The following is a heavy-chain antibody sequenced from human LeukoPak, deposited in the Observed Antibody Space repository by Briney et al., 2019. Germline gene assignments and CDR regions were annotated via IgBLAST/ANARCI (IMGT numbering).Heavy chain of an antibody. D-gene: IGHD1-26*01. V-gene: IGHV3-30-3*01. J-gene: IGHJ6*02. CDR2: ISYDGSNK. CDR1: GFTFSSYA. CDR3: AREWLVGATNYYYGMDV. Sequence: PGRSLRLSCAASGFTFSSYAMHWVRQAPGKGLEWVAVISYDGSNKYYADSVKGRFTISRDNSKNTLYLQMNSLRAEDTAVYYCAREWLVGATNYYYGMDVWGQGTTVTVSS.